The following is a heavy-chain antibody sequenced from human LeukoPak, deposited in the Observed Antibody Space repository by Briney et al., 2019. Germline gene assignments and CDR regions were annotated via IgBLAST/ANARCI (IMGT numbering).Heavy chain of an antibody. CDR3: ARGGGSWITFGGVIVEP. J-gene: IGHJ5*02. V-gene: IGHV1-46*01. CDR1: GYTFTSYY. CDR2: INPSGGST. Sequence: ASVKVSCKASGYTFTSYYMHWVRQAPGQGLEWMGIINPSGGSTSYAQKFQGRVTMTRDTSTSTVYMELSSLRSEDTAVYYCARGGGSWITFGGVIVEPWGQGTLVTVSS. D-gene: IGHD3-16*02.